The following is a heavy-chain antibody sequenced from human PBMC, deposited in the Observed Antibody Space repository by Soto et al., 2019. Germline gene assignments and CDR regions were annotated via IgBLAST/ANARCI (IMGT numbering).Heavy chain of an antibody. D-gene: IGHD1-26*01. CDR3: ARAGHSNWFDP. CDR1: GGTFSSYT. CDR2: IIPILGIA. J-gene: IGHJ5*02. Sequence: SVKVSCKASGGTFSSYTISWVRQAPGQGLEWMGRIIPILGIANYAQKFQGRVTITAGKSTSTAYMELSSLRSEDTAVYYCARAGHSNWFDPWGQGTLVTVSS. V-gene: IGHV1-69*02.